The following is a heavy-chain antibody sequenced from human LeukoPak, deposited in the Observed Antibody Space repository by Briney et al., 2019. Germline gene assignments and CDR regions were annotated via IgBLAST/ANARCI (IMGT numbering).Heavy chain of an antibody. Sequence: ASVKVSCKASGYTFTGYYMHWVRQAPGQGLEWMGWINPNSGGTNHAQKFQGRVTMTRDTSISTAYMELSRLRSDDTAVYYCARGIVPAAISPGVWFDPWGQGTLVTVSS. CDR1: GYTFTGYY. V-gene: IGHV1-2*02. CDR3: ARGIVPAAISPGVWFDP. D-gene: IGHD2-2*01. J-gene: IGHJ5*02. CDR2: INPNSGGT.